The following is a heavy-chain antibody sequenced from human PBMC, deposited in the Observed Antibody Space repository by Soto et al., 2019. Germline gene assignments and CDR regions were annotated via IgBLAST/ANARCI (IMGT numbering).Heavy chain of an antibody. J-gene: IGHJ4*02. V-gene: IGHV1-58*01. CDR3: AAGQSPGYSYGSDY. D-gene: IGHD5-18*01. CDR1: GFTFTSSA. CDR2: IVVGSGNT. Sequence: QMQLVQSGPEVKKPGTSVKVSCKASGFTFTSSAVQWVRQARGQRLEWIGWIVVGSGNTNYAQKFQERVTITRDMSTSTAYMELSSLRSEDTAVYYCAAGQSPGYSYGSDYWGQGTLVTVSS.